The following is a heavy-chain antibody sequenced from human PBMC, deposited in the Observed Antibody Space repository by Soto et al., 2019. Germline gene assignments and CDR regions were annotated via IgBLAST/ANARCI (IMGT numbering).Heavy chain of an antibody. D-gene: IGHD4-17*01. J-gene: IGHJ4*02. V-gene: IGHV3-33*01. CDR1: GFTFSSYD. CDR2: IWYDGSNK. CDR3: ARARGDYEHPLDY. Sequence: XGSLSLCWAASGFTFSSYDMPWVRQAPGKGLEWVAVIWYDGSNKYYAASVKGRFTISRDNSKNTLYLQMNSLRAEDTAVYYCARARGDYEHPLDYWGQGTLVTVSS.